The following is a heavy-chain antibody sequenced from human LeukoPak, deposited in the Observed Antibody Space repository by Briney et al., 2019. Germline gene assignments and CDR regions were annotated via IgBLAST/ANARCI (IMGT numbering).Heavy chain of an antibody. CDR2: IYYSGST. Sequence: SETLSLTCTVSGDSIRTYYWSWIRQPPGEGLEWIGSIYYSGSTNYNPSLKGRVTISLDTSKNQFSLKLSSVTAADTAVYYCAKATQEYCSSTSCYQHWYFDLWGRGTLVTVSS. V-gene: IGHV4-59*08. CDR1: GDSIRTYY. D-gene: IGHD2-2*01. J-gene: IGHJ2*01. CDR3: AKATQEYCSSTSCYQHWYFDL.